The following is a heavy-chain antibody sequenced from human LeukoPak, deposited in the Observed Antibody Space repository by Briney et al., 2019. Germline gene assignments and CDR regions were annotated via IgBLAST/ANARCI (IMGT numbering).Heavy chain of an antibody. CDR2: VIGSGGST. Sequence: GGSLRLSCAASGFTFSSYAMSWVRQAPGKGLEWVSAVIGSGGSTYYADSVKGRFTISRDSSKNTLYLQMNNLRAEDTAVYYCAKNSGFSYGYYFDYWGQGTLVTVSS. CDR3: AKNSGFSYGYYFDY. D-gene: IGHD5-18*01. V-gene: IGHV3-23*01. CDR1: GFTFSSYA. J-gene: IGHJ4*02.